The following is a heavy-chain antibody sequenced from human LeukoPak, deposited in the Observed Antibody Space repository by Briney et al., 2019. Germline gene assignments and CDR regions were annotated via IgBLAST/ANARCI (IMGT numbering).Heavy chain of an antibody. CDR2: ISYDGRNK. V-gene: IGHV3-30*04. D-gene: IGHD2-2*01. CDR3: ASSGTSPVSSSGPPKY. CDR1: GFTFSSYA. Sequence: GGSLRLSCAASGFTFSSYAMHWVRQAPGKGQEWVAVISYDGRNKYYADSVKGRFTISRDNSKNPLYLQMNSLRAEDTAVYYCASSGTSPVSSSGPPKYWGQGTMVTVSS. J-gene: IGHJ3*01.